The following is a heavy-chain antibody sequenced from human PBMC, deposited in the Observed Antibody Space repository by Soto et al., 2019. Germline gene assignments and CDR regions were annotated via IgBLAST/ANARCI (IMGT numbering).Heavy chain of an antibody. CDR1: RGSISNYF. Sequence: PSETLSLTCTVARGSISNYFWTWIRQPPGRGLEWIGYIYYSGTTNYNASLRSRVTISVDTSKNQFSLKLSSVTAADTAVFYCARGVYSAIFVVTSLDYWGQGTLVTVSS. CDR2: IYYSGTT. J-gene: IGHJ4*02. CDR3: ARGVYSAIFVVTSLDY. D-gene: IGHD3-3*01. V-gene: IGHV4-59*12.